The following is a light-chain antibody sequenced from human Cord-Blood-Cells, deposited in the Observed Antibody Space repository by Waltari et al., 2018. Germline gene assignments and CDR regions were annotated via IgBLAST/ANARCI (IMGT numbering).Light chain of an antibody. CDR1: SSDVGGYNY. J-gene: IGLJ3*02. CDR3: SSYTSSSTWV. CDR2: DVS. V-gene: IGLV2-14*03. Sequence: QSALTQPASVSGSPGQSITIPCTGTSSDVGGYNYVSWYQQHPGKAPTLMIYDVSNRASGVSNGSSGYKSGNTASRTISGLQAEDEADYYCSSYTSSSTWVFGGGTKLTVL.